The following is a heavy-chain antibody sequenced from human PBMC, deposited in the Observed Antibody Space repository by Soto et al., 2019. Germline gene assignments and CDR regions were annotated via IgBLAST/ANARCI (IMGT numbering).Heavy chain of an antibody. Sequence: GGSLRLSCAASGFTFSSYAMSWVRQAPGKGLEWVSAISGTGGSTYYAASVKGRFTISRDNSKDTLYLQMNSLRAEDTAVYYSAKGGSCPLCAPFDYSGQGTLVTVSS. CDR2: ISGTGGST. J-gene: IGHJ4*02. D-gene: IGHD2-15*01. CDR3: AKGGSCPLCAPFDY. CDR1: GFTFSSYA. V-gene: IGHV3-23*01.